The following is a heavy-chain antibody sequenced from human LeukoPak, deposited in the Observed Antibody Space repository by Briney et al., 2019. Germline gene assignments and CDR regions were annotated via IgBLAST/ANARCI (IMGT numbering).Heavy chain of an antibody. D-gene: IGHD2/OR15-2a*01. CDR2: ISDIGST. J-gene: IGHJ4*02. CDR3: AGHHPRNTVDF. V-gene: IGHV4-59*08. Sequence: SETLSLTCTVSGGSISSYYWSWIRQPPGKGLEWIAYISDIGSTNYNPSLKSRVTISLDTSKNQFSLKLSSVTAAGTAVYYCAGHHPRNTVDFWGQGTLVTVSS. CDR1: GGSISSYY.